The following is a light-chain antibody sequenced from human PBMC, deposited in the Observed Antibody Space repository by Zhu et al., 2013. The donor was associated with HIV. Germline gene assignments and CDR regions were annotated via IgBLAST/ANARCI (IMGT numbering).Light chain of an antibody. CDR2: GNT. CDR1: NSNIGAGYD. V-gene: IGLV1-40*03. J-gene: IGLJ2*01. Sequence: QSVLTQPPSVSGVPGQRITIACTGNNSNIGAGYDVHWYQLLPGSAPKVLIYGNTNRPSGVPDRFSGSKSGASASLAITGLQDKDEADYYCQSYDSTLSGAVFGGGTKLTVL. CDR3: QSYDSTLSGAV.